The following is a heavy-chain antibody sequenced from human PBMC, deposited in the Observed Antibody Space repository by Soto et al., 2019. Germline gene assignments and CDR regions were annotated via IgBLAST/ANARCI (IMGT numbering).Heavy chain of an antibody. Sequence: QVQLVQSGAEVKKPGASVKVSCKASGYTFTSYAISWVRQAPGQGLEWMGWISAYNGNTNYAQKLQGRVTMTTDTTTSAAYRELRSLTSDDTAVYYCAGDAPPADYGGQGTLVTVSS. J-gene: IGHJ4*02. CDR3: AGDAPPADY. CDR2: ISAYNGNT. V-gene: IGHV1-18*01. CDR1: GYTFTSYA.